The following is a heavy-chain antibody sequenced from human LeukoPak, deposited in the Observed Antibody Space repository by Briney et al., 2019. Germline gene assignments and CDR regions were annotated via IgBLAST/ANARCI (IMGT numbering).Heavy chain of an antibody. Sequence: PSETLSLTCAVYGGSFSGYYWSWIRQPPGKGLEWIGYIYYSGSTYYNPSLKSRVTISVDTSKNQFSLKLSSVTAADTAVYYCAREERTLHYYYGMDVWGQGSTVTVSS. D-gene: IGHD1-1*01. CDR3: AREERTLHYYYGMDV. J-gene: IGHJ6*02. CDR1: GGSFSGYY. V-gene: IGHV4-34*09. CDR2: IYYSGST.